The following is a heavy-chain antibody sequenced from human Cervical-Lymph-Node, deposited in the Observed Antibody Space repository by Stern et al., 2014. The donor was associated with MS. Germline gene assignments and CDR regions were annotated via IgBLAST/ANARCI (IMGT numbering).Heavy chain of an antibody. Sequence: VQLVESGPGLVKPSQTLSLTCTVSGDSINSGSFYWSWIRQPAGKGLEWIGRIWPSGSAFYFPSLQSRAALSIDKSQHQFSLKLPSVTAADTAIYFCASGYRFFDYWGQGILVTVSS. CDR3: ASGYRFFDY. CDR2: IWPSGSA. J-gene: IGHJ4*02. V-gene: IGHV4-61*02. D-gene: IGHD5-18*01. CDR1: GDSINSGSFY.